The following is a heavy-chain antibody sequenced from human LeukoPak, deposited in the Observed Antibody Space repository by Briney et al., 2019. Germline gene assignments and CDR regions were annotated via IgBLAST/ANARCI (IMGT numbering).Heavy chain of an antibody. CDR3: AKVPYDSSGYYYFDY. Sequence: PGGSLRLSCAASGFTFSSYGMHWVRQAPGKGLEWVAFIRYDGSNKYYADSVEGRFTISRDNSKNTLYLQMNSLRAEDTAVYYCAKVPYDSSGYYYFDYWGQGTLVTVSS. J-gene: IGHJ4*02. CDR2: IRYDGSNK. V-gene: IGHV3-30*02. CDR1: GFTFSSYG. D-gene: IGHD3-22*01.